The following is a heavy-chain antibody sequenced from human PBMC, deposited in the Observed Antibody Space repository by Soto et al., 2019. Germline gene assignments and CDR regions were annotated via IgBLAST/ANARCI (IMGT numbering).Heavy chain of an antibody. CDR2: IFSSGST. CDR3: ARQGSYSAYNFAHGIKSWSFDL. V-gene: IGHV4-4*07. D-gene: IGHD5-12*01. CDR1: GGSINTFY. Sequence: SETLSLTCTVSGGSINTFYWSWVRQPAGKGLEWIGRIFSSGSTSFNPSLESRVAMSVDTSKNHFSLNLSSVTAAHMAVYYCARQGSYSAYNFAHGIKSWSFDLWRQGALVTLSS. J-gene: IGHJ4*02.